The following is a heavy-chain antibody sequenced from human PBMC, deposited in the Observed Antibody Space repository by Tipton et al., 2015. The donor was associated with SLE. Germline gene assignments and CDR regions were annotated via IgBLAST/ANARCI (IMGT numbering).Heavy chain of an antibody. CDR3: ARRLTRYSGYDYFDY. CDR2: IYYSGGT. CDR1: GGSISSYY. V-gene: IGHV4-59*08. Sequence: TLSLTCTVSGGSISSYYWSWIRRPPGKGLEWIGYIYYSGGTNYNPSLKSRVTISVDTSKNQFSLKLSSVTAADTAVYYCARRLTRYSGYDYFDYWGQGTLVTVSS. J-gene: IGHJ4*02. D-gene: IGHD5-12*01.